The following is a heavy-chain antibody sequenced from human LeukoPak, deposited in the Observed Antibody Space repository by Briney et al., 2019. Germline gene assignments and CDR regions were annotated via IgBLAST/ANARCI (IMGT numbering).Heavy chain of an antibody. CDR2: INSDGSST. J-gene: IGHJ6*02. CDR1: GFTFSGIW. CDR3: ARESSIGMDV. V-gene: IGHV3-74*03. Sequence: PGGSLRLSCAASGFTFSGIWMHWVRQTPDKGLVWVSRINSDGSSTKYADSVKGRFTVSRDNAENTLYLQLNSLRAEDTAVYYCARESSIGMDVWGQGTTVTVSS.